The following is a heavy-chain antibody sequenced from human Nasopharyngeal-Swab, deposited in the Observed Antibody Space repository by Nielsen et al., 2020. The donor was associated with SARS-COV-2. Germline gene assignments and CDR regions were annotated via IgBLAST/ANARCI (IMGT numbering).Heavy chain of an antibody. V-gene: IGHV4-39*01. CDR2: IYYNGNT. D-gene: IGHD6-13*01. CDR1: GASIVYSTFY. J-gene: IGHJ4*02. Sequence: SETLSLTCTVSGASIVYSTFYWGWIRQPPGKGLEWIGNIYYNGNTYQNPSLKSRLTISVDKSKNQFSLQLSSVTAADTAVYYCVRSSSWYYFDYWAQGTQVTVSS. CDR3: VRSSSWYYFDY.